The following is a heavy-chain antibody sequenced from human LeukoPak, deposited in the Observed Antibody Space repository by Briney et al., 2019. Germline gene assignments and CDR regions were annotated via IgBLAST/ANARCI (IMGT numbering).Heavy chain of an antibody. CDR3: ARTQLEGGGNYYYYGMDA. Sequence: GGSLRLSCAASGFTFSDYYMSWIRQAPGKGLEWVSYISSSGSTIYYADSVKGRFTISRDNAKNSLYLQMNSLRAEDTAVYYCARTQLEGGGNYYYYGMDAWGQGTTVTVSS. CDR1: GFTFSDYY. CDR2: ISSSGSTI. J-gene: IGHJ6*02. V-gene: IGHV3-11*01. D-gene: IGHD2-2*01.